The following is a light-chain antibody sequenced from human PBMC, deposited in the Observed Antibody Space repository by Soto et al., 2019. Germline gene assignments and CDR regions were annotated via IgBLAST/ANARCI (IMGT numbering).Light chain of an antibody. CDR2: AAS. CDR3: QQYNIYPLT. CDR1: QDINSY. Sequence: DVQMTQSPSSLSASVGDRVTITCRASQDINSYLAWYQQKPGNAPKSLIYAASSLQTGVPSRFSGSESGTDFTLTMSNLQPEDSATYYCQQYNIYPLTFGGGTKVEIK. V-gene: IGKV1D-16*01. J-gene: IGKJ4*01.